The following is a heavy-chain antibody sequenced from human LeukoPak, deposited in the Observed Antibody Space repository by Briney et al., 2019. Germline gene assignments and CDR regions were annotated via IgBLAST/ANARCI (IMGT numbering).Heavy chain of an antibody. D-gene: IGHD2-15*01. CDR1: GFTFSSYS. J-gene: IGHJ4*02. CDR2: ISGSGGST. CDR3: AKNRYDSFYSGLDY. Sequence: GGSLRLSCAASGFTFSSYSMNWVRQAPGKGLEWVSAISGSGGSTYYADSVKGRFTISRDNSKNTLYLQMNSLRAEDTAVYYCAKNRYDSFYSGLDYWGQGTVVTVSS. V-gene: IGHV3-23*01.